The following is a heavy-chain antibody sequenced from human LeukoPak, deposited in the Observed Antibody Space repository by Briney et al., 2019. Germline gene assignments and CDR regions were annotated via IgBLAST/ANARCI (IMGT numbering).Heavy chain of an antibody. CDR2: ISWDGGST. CDR3: AKDLLTGYSSVLDIDY. CDR1: GFTFHDYT. Sequence: GGSLRLSCAASGFTFHDYTMHWVRQAPGKGLEWVSLISWDGGSTYYADSVKGRFTISRDNSKNSLYLQLNSLRTEDTALYYCAKDLLTGYSSVLDIDYWGQGTLVTVSS. J-gene: IGHJ4*02. D-gene: IGHD6-19*01. V-gene: IGHV3-43*01.